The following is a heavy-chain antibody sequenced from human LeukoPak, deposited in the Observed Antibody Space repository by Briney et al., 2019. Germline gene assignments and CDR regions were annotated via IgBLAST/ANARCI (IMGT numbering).Heavy chain of an antibody. CDR1: GYTFTSYY. CDR3: ARTIAGAGAPDY. Sequence: ASVKVSCKASGYTFTSYYMHWVRQAPGQGLEWMGIINPSGGSTTYAQKFQGSVTMTRDTSTNTVYMELSSLRSEDTAVYYCARTIAGAGAPDYWGQGTLVTVSS. V-gene: IGHV1-46*01. J-gene: IGHJ4*02. D-gene: IGHD6-13*01. CDR2: INPSGGST.